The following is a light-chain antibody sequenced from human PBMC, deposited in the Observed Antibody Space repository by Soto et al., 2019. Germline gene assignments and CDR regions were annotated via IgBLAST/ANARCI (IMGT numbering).Light chain of an antibody. CDR2: AAS. CDR3: QQSHTFPLT. J-gene: IGKJ3*01. CDR1: QTIASH. Sequence: DIQMTQSPSSVSASVGDRVTITCRASQTIASHLNWYQQKPGEAPKLLIYAASSLQSGVPSRFSGTSSGTTFTLIISSLQPEDFATYSCQQSHTFPLTFGPGTRVEIK. V-gene: IGKV1-39*01.